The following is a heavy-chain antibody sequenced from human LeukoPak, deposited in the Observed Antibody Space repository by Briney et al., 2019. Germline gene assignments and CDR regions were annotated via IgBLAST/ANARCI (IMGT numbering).Heavy chain of an antibody. Sequence: GASVTVSCKASGYTFTGYYMHWVRQAPGQGLEWMGWINPNSGGTNYAQKFQGRVTMTRDTSISTAYMELSRLRSDDTAVYYCARGSYYDFWSGYSEPPPYYFDYWGQGTLVTVSS. CDR3: ARGSYYDFWSGYSEPPPYYFDY. J-gene: IGHJ4*02. D-gene: IGHD3-3*01. CDR1: GYTFTGYY. CDR2: INPNSGGT. V-gene: IGHV1-2*02.